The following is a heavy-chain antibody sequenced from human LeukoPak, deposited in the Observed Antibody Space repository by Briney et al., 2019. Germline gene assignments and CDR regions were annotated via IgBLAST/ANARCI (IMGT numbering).Heavy chain of an antibody. CDR3: ARGANVWGSYRYDLHWYFDL. V-gene: IGHV4-34*01. CDR2: INHSAST. Sequence: SETLSLTCAVYGGSFSGYYWSWIRQPPGEGLEWIGEINHSASTNYNPSLKSRVTISVDTSKNQFSLKLSSVTAADTAVYYCARGANVWGSYRYDLHWYFDLWGRGTLVTVSS. J-gene: IGHJ2*01. CDR1: GGSFSGYY. D-gene: IGHD3-16*02.